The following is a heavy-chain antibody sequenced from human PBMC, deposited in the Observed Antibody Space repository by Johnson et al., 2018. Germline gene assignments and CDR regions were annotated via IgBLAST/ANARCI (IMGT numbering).Heavy chain of an antibody. Sequence: VRLRESGPGLVKPSQTLSLTCTVSGGSISSGTYYLSWIRQPAGKGLDWVANIKQDGSAKFYVDSVKGRFTISRDNTKNSLYLQMNSLRAEDTAVYYCAKTLDVWGQGTRVTVSS. CDR3: AKTLDV. CDR1: GGSISSGTYY. V-gene: IGHV3-7*01. J-gene: IGHJ6*02. CDR2: IKQDGSAK.